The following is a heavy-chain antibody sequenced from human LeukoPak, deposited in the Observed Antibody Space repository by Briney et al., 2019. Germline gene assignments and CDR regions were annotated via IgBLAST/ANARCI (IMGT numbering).Heavy chain of an antibody. CDR1: GGSVSGYY. V-gene: IGHV4-59*02. J-gene: IGHJ4*02. CDR3: ARGGSKQWLVDDS. Sequence: SETLSLTCTVSGGSVSGYYWSWIRQPPGKGLEWIGYTHYSGSPNYNPSLKSRVTISVDTSKNQFSLKLSSVTAADTAIYYCARGGSKQWLVDDSWGQGTLVTVSS. D-gene: IGHD6-19*01. CDR2: THYSGSP.